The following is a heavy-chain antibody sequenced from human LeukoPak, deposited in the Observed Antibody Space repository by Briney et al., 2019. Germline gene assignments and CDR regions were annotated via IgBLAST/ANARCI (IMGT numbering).Heavy chain of an antibody. CDR3: ARASLEATMMGDYYFDY. Sequence: EASVKVSCKASGYTFTGYYMHWVRQAPGQGLEWMGWINPNSGGTNYAQKFQGWVTMTRDTSISTAYMELSRLRSDDTAVYYCARASLEATMMGDYYFDYWGQGTLVTVSS. CDR2: INPNSGGT. J-gene: IGHJ4*02. V-gene: IGHV1-2*04. D-gene: IGHD5-12*01. CDR1: GYTFTGYY.